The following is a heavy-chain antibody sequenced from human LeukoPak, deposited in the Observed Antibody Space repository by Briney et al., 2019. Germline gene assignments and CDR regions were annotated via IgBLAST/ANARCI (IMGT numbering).Heavy chain of an antibody. CDR2: INHSGST. J-gene: IGHJ5*02. CDR3: ARVGGLRFLEWLPEYNWFDP. CDR1: GVSFSGYY. Sequence: KPSETLSLTCAVYGVSFSGYYWSWIRQPPGKGLEWIGEINHSGSTNYNPSLKSRVTISVDTSKNQFSLKLSSVTAADTAVYYCARVGGLRFLEWLPEYNWFDPWGQGTLVTVSS. V-gene: IGHV4-34*01. D-gene: IGHD3-3*01.